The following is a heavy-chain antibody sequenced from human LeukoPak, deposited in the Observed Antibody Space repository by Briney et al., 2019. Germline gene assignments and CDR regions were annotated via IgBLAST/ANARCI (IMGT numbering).Heavy chain of an antibody. V-gene: IGHV3-7*01. Sequence: GGSLRLSCAASGFTFSDYYINWIRQAPGKGLEWVANIKQDGSEKYYVDSVKGRFTISRDNAKNSLYLQMNSLRAEDTAVYYCARDLWGVTYDAFDIWGQGTMVTVSS. CDR1: GFTFSDYY. D-gene: IGHD3-16*01. CDR3: ARDLWGVTYDAFDI. CDR2: IKQDGSEK. J-gene: IGHJ3*02.